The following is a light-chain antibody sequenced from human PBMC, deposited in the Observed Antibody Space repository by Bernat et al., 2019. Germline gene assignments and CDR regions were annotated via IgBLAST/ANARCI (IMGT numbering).Light chain of an antibody. J-gene: IGKJ4*01. Sequence: EIVLTQSPGTLSLSPGERATLSCRASQSVSSSFLAWYQQRPGQAPRLLIYGASRRATGIPDRFSGSGSGTGFTLTISRLEREDFAVYYCQQYGNSPLTFGGGTRVEIK. V-gene: IGKV3-20*01. CDR1: QSVSSSF. CDR2: GAS. CDR3: QQYGNSPLT.